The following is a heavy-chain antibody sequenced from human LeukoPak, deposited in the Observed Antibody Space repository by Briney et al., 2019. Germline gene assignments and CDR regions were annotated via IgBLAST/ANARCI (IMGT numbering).Heavy chain of an antibody. J-gene: IGHJ4*02. V-gene: IGHV4-39*01. CDR2: IYYSGST. CDR3: ATATYYYDSSGYYPLDY. D-gene: IGHD3-22*01. CDR1: GGSISSSSYY. Sequence: SETLSLTRTVSGGSISSSSYYWGWIRQPPGKGLEWIGSIYYSGSTYYNPSLKSRVTISVDTSKNQFSLKLSSVTAADTAVYYCATATYYYDSSGYYPLDYWGQGTLVTVSP.